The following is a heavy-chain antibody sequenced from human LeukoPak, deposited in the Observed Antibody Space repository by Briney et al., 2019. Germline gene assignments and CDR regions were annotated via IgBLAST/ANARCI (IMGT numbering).Heavy chain of an antibody. J-gene: IGHJ5*02. CDR3: ARHSGSGSLSRPFDP. CDR1: GDSVTSGGFY. D-gene: IGHD3-10*01. CDR2: VNYTGST. Sequence: PSETLSLTCTVSGDSVTSGGFYWAWLRQPPGKGLEWIATVNYTGSTYYNPSLKSRVTISIDTSKNHFSLKLRSVVAPDTAVYYCARHSGSGSLSRPFDPWGQGTLVTVSS. V-gene: IGHV4-39*02.